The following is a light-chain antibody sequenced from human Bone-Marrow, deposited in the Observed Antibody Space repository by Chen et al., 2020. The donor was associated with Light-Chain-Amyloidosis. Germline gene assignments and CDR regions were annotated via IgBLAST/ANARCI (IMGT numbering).Light chain of an antibody. V-gene: IGKV3-15*01. CDR3: QQWGDWPLT. CDR2: RY. J-gene: IGKJ4*01. Sequence: EIVMTQSPAILSVSPGERATLSCRASQDVGSDFSWYQQKPGQPPRLLMYRYTRATDVPARFSGSGSGTDFTLTISSLQSEDFAVYYCQQWGDWPLTFGGGTKVEIK. CDR1: QDVGSD.